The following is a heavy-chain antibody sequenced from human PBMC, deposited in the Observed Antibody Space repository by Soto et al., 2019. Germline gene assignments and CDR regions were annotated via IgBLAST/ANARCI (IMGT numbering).Heavy chain of an antibody. V-gene: IGHV1-46*03. CDR3: ASSGECGGDCGHYYYYYMDV. CDR1: GYTFTSYY. D-gene: IGHD2-21*01. J-gene: IGHJ6*03. CDR2: INPSGGST. Sequence: GASVKVSCKASGYTFTSYYMHWVRQAPGQGLEWMGIINPSGGSTSYAQKFQGRVTMTRDTSTSTVYMELSSLRSEDTAVYYCASSGECGGDCGHYYYYYMDVSGKGTTVTVSS.